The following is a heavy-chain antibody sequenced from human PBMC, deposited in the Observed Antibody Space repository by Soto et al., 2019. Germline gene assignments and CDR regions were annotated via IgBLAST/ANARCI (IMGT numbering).Heavy chain of an antibody. V-gene: IGHV3-73*01. CDR1: GFTFSGSA. D-gene: IGHD3-3*01. CDR2: IRSKANSYAT. Sequence: PGGSLRLSCAASGFTFSGSAMHWVRQASGKGLEWVGRIRSKANSYATAYAASVKGRFTISRDDSKNTAYLQMNSLKTEDTAVYYCTRLQRFLAPHYYYYYGMDVWGQGTTVTVS. CDR3: TRLQRFLAPHYYYYYGMDV. J-gene: IGHJ6*02.